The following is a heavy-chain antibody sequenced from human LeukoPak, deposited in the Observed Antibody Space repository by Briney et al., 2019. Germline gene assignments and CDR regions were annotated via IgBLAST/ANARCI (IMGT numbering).Heavy chain of an antibody. D-gene: IGHD6-6*01. CDR3: AREASSRPVAVWFDP. V-gene: IGHV4-30-2*01. CDR2: IYHSGST. J-gene: IGHJ5*02. CDR1: GGSISSGGYY. Sequence: PSQTLSLTCTVSGGSISSGGYYWSWIRQPPGKGLEWIGYIYHSGSTYYNPSLKSRVTISVDRSKNQFSLKLSSVTAADTAVYYCAREASSRPVAVWFDPWGQGTLVTVSS.